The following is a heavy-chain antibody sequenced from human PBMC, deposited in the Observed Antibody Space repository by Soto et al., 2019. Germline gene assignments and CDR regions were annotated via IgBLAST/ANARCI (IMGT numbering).Heavy chain of an antibody. J-gene: IGHJ4*02. D-gene: IGHD5-18*01. CDR2: IYYSGST. V-gene: IGHV4-31*03. Sequence: SETLSLTCTVSGGSISSGGHYWSWIRQHPGKGLEWIGYIYYSGSTYYNPSLKSRVTISVDTYKNQFSLKLSSVTAADTAVYYCARGFGTWIQLWLHPYYFDYWGQGTLVTVSS. CDR1: GGSISSGGHY. CDR3: ARGFGTWIQLWLHPYYFDY.